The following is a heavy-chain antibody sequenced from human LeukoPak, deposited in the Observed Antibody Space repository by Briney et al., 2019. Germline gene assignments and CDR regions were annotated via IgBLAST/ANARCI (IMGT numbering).Heavy chain of an antibody. D-gene: IGHD6-19*01. CDR1: GFTFRNYW. CDR2: IKQDGSDR. CDR3: VRNLAVAGTCFDS. Sequence: QTGGSLRLSCAASGFTFRNYWMSWVRQAPGTGLEWVANIKQDGSDRNYVTSVRGRFTISRDNAESSLYLQMNGLRAEDTAVYYCVRNLAVAGTCFDSWGQGTLVTVSS. J-gene: IGHJ4*02. V-gene: IGHV3-7*03.